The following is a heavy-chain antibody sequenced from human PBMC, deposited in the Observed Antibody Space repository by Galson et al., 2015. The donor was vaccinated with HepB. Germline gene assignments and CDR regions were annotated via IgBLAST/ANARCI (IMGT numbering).Heavy chain of an antibody. CDR1: GFTFGDYA. CDR3: TRIRSWGYFDY. Sequence: LRLSCASSGFTFGDYAMSWVRQAPGKALEWVGRIRTKGYGGTTEYAASVKGRFTISRDDSKSIAYLKMNSLKTEDTALYYCTRIRSWGYFDYGGQGTLVTVSS. V-gene: IGHV3-49*04. D-gene: IGHD3-10*01. CDR2: IRTKGYGGTT. J-gene: IGHJ4*02.